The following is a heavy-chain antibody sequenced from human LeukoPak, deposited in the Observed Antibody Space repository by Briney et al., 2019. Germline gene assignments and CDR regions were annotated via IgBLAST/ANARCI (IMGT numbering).Heavy chain of an antibody. CDR3: ARDGLGYYDTRGAFDI. D-gene: IGHD3-22*01. Sequence: GGSLRLSCAASGFSFRSYTMNWVRQAPGKGLEGVSFISSGSSDIYYSDSLEGRFTISRDDAKNSLYLQMNSLRAEDTAVYYCARDGLGYYDTRGAFDIWGQGTMVTVSS. CDR2: ISSGSSDI. J-gene: IGHJ3*02. V-gene: IGHV3-21*01. CDR1: GFSFRSYT.